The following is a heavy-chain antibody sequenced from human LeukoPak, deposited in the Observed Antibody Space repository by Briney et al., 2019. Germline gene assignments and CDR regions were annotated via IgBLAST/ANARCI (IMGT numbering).Heavy chain of an antibody. V-gene: IGHV3-21*01. CDR1: GFTFSSYS. CDR3: ARVGASPPRH. J-gene: IGHJ4*02. CDR2: ISSSSSYI. Sequence: GGSLRLSCAASGFTFSSYSMNWVRQAPGKGPEWVSSISSSSSYIYYADSVKGRFTISRDNARNSLYLQMNSLRAEDTAVYYCARVGASPPRHWGQGTLVTVSS.